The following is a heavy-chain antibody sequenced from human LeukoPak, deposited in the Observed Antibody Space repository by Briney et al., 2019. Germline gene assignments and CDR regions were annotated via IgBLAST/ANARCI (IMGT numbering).Heavy chain of an antibody. CDR2: ISSSSSYI. CDR3: ARGTPRPYYFDY. J-gene: IGHJ4*02. V-gene: IGHV3-21*01. CDR1: GFTFSSYS. D-gene: IGHD2-2*01. Sequence: GGSLRLSCAASGFTFSSYSMNWVRQAPGKGLEWVSSISSSSSYIFYADSVKGRFTISRDNAKNSLYLQMNSLRAEDTAVYYCARGTPRPYYFDYWGQGTLVTVSS.